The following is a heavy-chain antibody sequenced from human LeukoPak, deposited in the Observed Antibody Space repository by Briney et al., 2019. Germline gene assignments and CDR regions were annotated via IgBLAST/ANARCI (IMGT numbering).Heavy chain of an antibody. CDR1: GGSLSSYY. D-gene: IGHD3-9*01. Sequence: PSETLSLTCTVSGGSLSSYYWSWIRQPPGKGLEWIGYIYYSGSTNYNPSLKSRVTISVDTSKNQFSLKLSSVTAADTAVYYCARGSLSYYDILTGYSDWFDPWGQGTLVTVSS. V-gene: IGHV4-59*01. CDR3: ARGSLSYYDILTGYSDWFDP. CDR2: IYYSGST. J-gene: IGHJ5*02.